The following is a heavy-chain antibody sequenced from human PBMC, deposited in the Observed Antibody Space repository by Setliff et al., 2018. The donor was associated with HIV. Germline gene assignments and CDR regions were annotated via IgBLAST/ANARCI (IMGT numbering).Heavy chain of an antibody. CDR1: GYTFTSYA. J-gene: IGHJ4*02. D-gene: IGHD3-22*01. V-gene: IGHV1-3*03. CDR3: ARERDSNGYQFDY. Sequence: ASVKVSCKASGYTFTSYAMHWVRQAPGQRLEWMGWIKAGNGNTKYLQDLQGRVTITKDRSASTAYMEVSNLRSEDMAVYYCARERDSNGYQFDYWGQGTLVTVSS. CDR2: IKAGNGNT.